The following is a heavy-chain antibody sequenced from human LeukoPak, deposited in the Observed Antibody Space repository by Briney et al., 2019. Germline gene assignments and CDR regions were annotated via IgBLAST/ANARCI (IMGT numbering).Heavy chain of an antibody. CDR3: AKQRRDGYISWI. CDR2: ISSSSSYI. J-gene: IGHJ4*02. V-gene: IGHV3-21*04. D-gene: IGHD5-24*01. Sequence: GGSLRLSCAASGFTFSSYSMNWVRQAPGKGLEWVSSISSSSSYIYYADSVKGRFTISRDNSKNTLYLQMNSLRAEDTAVYYCAKQRRDGYISWIWGQGTLVTVSS. CDR1: GFTFSSYS.